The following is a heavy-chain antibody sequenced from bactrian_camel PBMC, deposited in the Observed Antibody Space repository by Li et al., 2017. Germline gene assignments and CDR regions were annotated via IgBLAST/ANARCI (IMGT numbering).Heavy chain of an antibody. CDR3: KMAGYARACNGP. Sequence: VQAGGSLTLSYTAPGFTSNRCDMDWYRQAAGQAREWVSGITVDDTTTYAGSVKGRFFLSKDKGKDTVYLHINSLKPEDTAMYSCKMAGYARACNGPWGQGTQVTVS. D-gene: IGHD5*01. CDR2: ITVDDTT. CDR1: GFTSNRCD. V-gene: IGHV3S10*01. J-gene: IGHJ6*01.